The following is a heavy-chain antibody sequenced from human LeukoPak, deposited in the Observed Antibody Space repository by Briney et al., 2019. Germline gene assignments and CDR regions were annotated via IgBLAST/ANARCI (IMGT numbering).Heavy chain of an antibody. CDR1: GGSFSGYY. Sequence: PSETLSLTCAVYGGSFSGYYWSWIRQPQGKGLEWIGAINHSGSTNYNPSLKSRVTISVDTSKNQFSLKLSSVTAADTAVYYCARDQPSPEDYYYYGMDVWGQGTTVTVSS. CDR2: INHSGST. V-gene: IGHV4-34*01. CDR3: ARDQPSPEDYYYYGMDV. J-gene: IGHJ6*02.